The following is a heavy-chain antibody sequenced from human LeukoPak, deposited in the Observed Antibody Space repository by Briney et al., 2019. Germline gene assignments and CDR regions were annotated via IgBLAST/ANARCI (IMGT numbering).Heavy chain of an antibody. J-gene: IGHJ4*02. CDR1: GFTFSSYS. V-gene: IGHV3-21*01. CDR3: ARESLATIGVDY. Sequence: GGSLRLSCAASGFTFSSYSMNWVLQAPGKGLEWVSSISSSSSYMYYADSVKGRFTISRDNAKNSLYLQMNTLRAEDTAVYYCARESLATIGVDYWGQGTLVTVSS. D-gene: IGHD5-12*01. CDR2: ISSSSSYM.